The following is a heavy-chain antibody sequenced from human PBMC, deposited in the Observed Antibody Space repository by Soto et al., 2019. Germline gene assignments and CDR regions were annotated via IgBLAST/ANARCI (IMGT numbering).Heavy chain of an antibody. D-gene: IGHD4-17*01. CDR1: AGSFSGYY. J-gene: IGHJ3*02. Sequence: SETLSLTCDVYAGSFSGYYWSWIRQPPGKGLEWIGEINHSGSTNYNPSLKSRVTISVDTSKNQFSLKLSSVTAADTAVYYCARAGDLDAFDIWGQRTMVTVSS. CDR2: INHSGST. V-gene: IGHV4-34*01. CDR3: ARAGDLDAFDI.